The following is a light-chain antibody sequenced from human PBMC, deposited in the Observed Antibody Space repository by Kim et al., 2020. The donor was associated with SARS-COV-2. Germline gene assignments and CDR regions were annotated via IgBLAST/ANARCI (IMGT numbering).Light chain of an antibody. CDR2: DSS. Sequence: SASVGDRVTITCRASQNINKRLAWYQHKPGQAPKVLIYDSSTLENGVPSRFSASGSGTDFTLTISSLQPDDSATYYCQQYDSVWTFGQGTKVDIK. CDR3: QQYDSVWT. V-gene: IGKV1-5*01. CDR1: QNINKR. J-gene: IGKJ1*01.